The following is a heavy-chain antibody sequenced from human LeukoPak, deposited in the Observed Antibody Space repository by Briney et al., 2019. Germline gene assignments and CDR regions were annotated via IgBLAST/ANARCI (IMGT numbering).Heavy chain of an antibody. Sequence: GGSLRLSCVASGFTFSSRDWMTWVRQAPEKGPEWVAHIKPDGSEKYYVDSVKGRFIISRDDARNSLSLQMNSLRAEDTAVYYCAGSFGDVKMFWGQGTLVTVSS. CDR2: IKPDGSEK. CDR1: GFTFSSRDW. V-gene: IGHV3-7*01. CDR3: AGSFGDVKMF. J-gene: IGHJ4*01. D-gene: IGHD3-10*01.